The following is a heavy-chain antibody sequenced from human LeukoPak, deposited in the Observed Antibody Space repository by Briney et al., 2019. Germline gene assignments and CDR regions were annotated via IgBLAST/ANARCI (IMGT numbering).Heavy chain of an antibody. V-gene: IGHV3-23*01. J-gene: IGHJ4*02. CDR3: ATLGHGTGWFFDY. Sequence: PGGSLRLSCAASGFTFSSYAMSWVRQAPGKGLEWVSAISGSGGSTYYADSVKGRFTISRDNAKNSLYLQLDSLRAEDTAVYYCATLGHGTGWFFDYWGQGTLVTVSS. CDR2: ISGSGGST. CDR1: GFTFSSYA. D-gene: IGHD6-19*01.